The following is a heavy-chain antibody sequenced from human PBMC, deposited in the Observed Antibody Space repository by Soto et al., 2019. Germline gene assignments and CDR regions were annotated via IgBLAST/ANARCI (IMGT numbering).Heavy chain of an antibody. D-gene: IGHD3-16*01. Sequence: GTLRLSCASCGVISSSYPMSWVRQAPGKGLEWVSGISGSGATTSYTASVKGRFTISRDNSHNTLFLQMNSPRAEETAIYYCARDFWGMYSFDSWGQGTLVTVSS. V-gene: IGHV3-23*01. CDR1: GVISSSYP. CDR3: ARDFWGMYSFDS. CDR2: ISGSGATT. J-gene: IGHJ4*02.